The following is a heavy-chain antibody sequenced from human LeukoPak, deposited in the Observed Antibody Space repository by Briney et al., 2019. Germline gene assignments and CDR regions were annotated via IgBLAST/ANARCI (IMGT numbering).Heavy chain of an antibody. J-gene: IGHJ5*02. Sequence: GASVKVSCKASGYTFTSYGISWVRQAPGQGLEWMGWISAYNGNTNYAQKLQGRVTMTTDTSTGTAYMELRSLRSDDTAVYYCARGGGHYVWGSYRPEPWGQGTLVTVSS. CDR2: ISAYNGNT. CDR1: GYTFTSYG. V-gene: IGHV1-18*01. CDR3: ARGGGHYVWGSYRPEP. D-gene: IGHD3-16*02.